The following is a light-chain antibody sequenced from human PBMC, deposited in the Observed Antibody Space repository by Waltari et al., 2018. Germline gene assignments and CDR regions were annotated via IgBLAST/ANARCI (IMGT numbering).Light chain of an antibody. CDR3: YSTDSSGNHSG. CDR1: ALPKQY. Sequence: SYELTQPPSVSVSPGQTARIPCPGDALPKQYAYWYQQKSGQAPVLVIYEDSKRPSGIPERFSGSSSGTMATLTISGAQVEDEADYYCYSTDSSGNHSGFGGGTKLTVL. CDR2: EDS. V-gene: IGLV3-10*01. J-gene: IGLJ2*01.